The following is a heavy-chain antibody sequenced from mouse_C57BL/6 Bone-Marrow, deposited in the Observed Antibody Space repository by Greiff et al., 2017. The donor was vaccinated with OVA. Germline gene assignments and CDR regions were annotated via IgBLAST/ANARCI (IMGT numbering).Heavy chain of an antibody. CDR3: ASWGRYYGRDY. J-gene: IGHJ2*01. Sequence: QVQLQQPGAELVKPGASVKLSCKASGYTFTSYWMHWVKQRPGQGLEWIGMIHPNSGSTNYNEKFKSKATLTVDKSSSTAYMQLSSLTSEDSAVYYCASWGRYYGRDYWGQGTTLTVSS. V-gene: IGHV1-64*01. D-gene: IGHD1-1*01. CDR2: IHPNSGST. CDR1: GYTFTSYW.